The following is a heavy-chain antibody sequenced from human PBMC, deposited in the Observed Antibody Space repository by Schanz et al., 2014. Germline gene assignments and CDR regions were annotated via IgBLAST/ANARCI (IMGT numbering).Heavy chain of an antibody. CDR1: GFTFSSYA. J-gene: IGHJ4*02. Sequence: VQLLESGGGLVQPGGSLRLSCAASGFTFSSYAMHWVRQAPGKGLEWVALISNDGSIKYYADSVEGRFTISRDNSRNTLYLQMNSLRTEDTAVYYCARDNYYGSGSCAYWGQGTLVTVSS. D-gene: IGHD3-10*01. V-gene: IGHV3-30-3*01. CDR2: ISNDGSIK. CDR3: ARDNYYGSGSCAY.